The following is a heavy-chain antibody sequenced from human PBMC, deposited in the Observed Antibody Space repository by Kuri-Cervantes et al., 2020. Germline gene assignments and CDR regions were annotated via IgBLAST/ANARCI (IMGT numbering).Heavy chain of an antibody. CDR3: ARLVGYCSGGSCLPFDY. J-gene: IGHJ4*02. V-gene: IGHV4-4*02. CDR2: IYHSGST. D-gene: IGHD2-15*01. CDR1: GGSISSSNW. Sequence: SCAVSGGSISSSNWWSWVRQPPGKGLEWIGEIYHSGSTNYNPSLKSRVTISVDKSKNQFSLKLSFVTAADTAVYYCARLVGYCSGGSCLPFDYWGQGTLVTVSS.